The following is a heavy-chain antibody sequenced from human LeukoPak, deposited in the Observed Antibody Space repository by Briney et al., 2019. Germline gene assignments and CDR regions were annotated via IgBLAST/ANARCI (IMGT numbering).Heavy chain of an antibody. CDR1: GYRFTIYW. V-gene: IGHV5-51*01. Sequence: GESLKISCKGSGYRFTIYWIGWVRQMPGRGLEWIGIIYPDDSDTRYSPSFRGQVTISADKSISTAYLQWSSLKASDTAMYYCARWMGGYGGNPLSLDYWGQGTLVTVSS. J-gene: IGHJ4*02. CDR2: IYPDDSDT. D-gene: IGHD4-23*01. CDR3: ARWMGGYGGNPLSLDY.